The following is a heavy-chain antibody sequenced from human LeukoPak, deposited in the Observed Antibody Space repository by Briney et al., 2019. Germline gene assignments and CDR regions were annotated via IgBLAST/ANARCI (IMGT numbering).Heavy chain of an antibody. D-gene: IGHD3-22*01. V-gene: IGHV3-15*01. Sequence: GGFLRLSCAASGFTFSKAWMSWVRQAPGKGLEWIGRIKSKTDGGTTDYAAPVKGRFTISRDDSKNTLYLQMNSLKTEDTAVYYCTTFSSVIVVVGNWGQGTLVTVSS. J-gene: IGHJ4*02. CDR1: GFTFSKAW. CDR2: IKSKTDGGTT. CDR3: TTFSSVIVVVGN.